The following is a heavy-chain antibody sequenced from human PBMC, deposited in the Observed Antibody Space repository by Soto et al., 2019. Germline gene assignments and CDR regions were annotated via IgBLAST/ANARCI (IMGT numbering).Heavy chain of an antibody. D-gene: IGHD6-13*01. CDR3: ASPRTRYSSSWPRYYYCGMDV. CDR1: GFTFTSSA. CDR2: IVVGSGNT. Sequence: GASVKVSCKASGFTFTSSAVQWVRQARGQRLEWIGWIVVGSGNTNYAQKFQERVTITRDMSTSTAYMELSSLRSEDTAVYYCASPRTRYSSSWPRYYYCGMDVWGQGTTGTVSS. J-gene: IGHJ6*02. V-gene: IGHV1-58*01.